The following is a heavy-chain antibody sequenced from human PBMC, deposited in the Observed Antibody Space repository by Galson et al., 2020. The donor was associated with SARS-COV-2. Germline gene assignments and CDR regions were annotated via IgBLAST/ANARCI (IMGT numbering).Heavy chain of an antibody. V-gene: IGHV1-18*01. CDR2: ISAYNGNT. CDR1: GYTFTSYG. CDR3: ARDFGTIVVVPAAIFDY. D-gene: IGHD2-2*01. J-gene: IGHJ4*02. Sequence: ASVPVSCQASGYTFTSYGISWVRQAPGQGLEWMGWISAYNGNTNYAQKLQGRVTMTTDTSTSTAYMELRSLRSDDTAVYYCARDFGTIVVVPAAIFDYWGQGTLVTVSS.